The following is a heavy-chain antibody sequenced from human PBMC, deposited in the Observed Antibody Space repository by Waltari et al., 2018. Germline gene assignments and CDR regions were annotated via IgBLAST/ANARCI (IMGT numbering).Heavy chain of an antibody. CDR1: GGSISSDY. D-gene: IGHD1-26*01. CDR3: ARGVRATTSAFDI. V-gene: IGHV4-59*01. Sequence: QVQLQESGPGLVKPSETLSLICTVSGGSISSDYWSWIRQPPGKGLEWIGYIYYIGSTNYNPSLKSRVTISVDTSKNQFSLKLSSVTAADTAVYYCARGVRATTSAFDIWGQGTMVTVSS. CDR2: IYYIGST. J-gene: IGHJ3*02.